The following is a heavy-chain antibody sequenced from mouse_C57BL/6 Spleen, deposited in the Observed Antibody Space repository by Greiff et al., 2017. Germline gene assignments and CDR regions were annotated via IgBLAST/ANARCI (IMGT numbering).Heavy chain of an antibody. J-gene: IGHJ1*03. Sequence: EVQGVESGPELVKPGASVKISCKASGYSFTGYYMHWVKQNHGNILDWIGYIYPYNGVSSYNQKFKGKATLTVDKSSSTAYMELRSLTSEDSAVYYCARWRDYDYDEGYFDVWGTGTTVTVSS. D-gene: IGHD2-4*01. CDR1: GYSFTGYY. CDR2: IYPYNGVS. CDR3: ARWRDYDYDEGYFDV. V-gene: IGHV1-31*01.